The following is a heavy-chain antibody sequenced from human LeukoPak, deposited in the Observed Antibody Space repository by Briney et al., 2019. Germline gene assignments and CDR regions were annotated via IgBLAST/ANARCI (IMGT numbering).Heavy chain of an antibody. CDR2: IYYSGGT. CDR1: GGSISSYY. V-gene: IGHV4-59*01. CDR3: ARLGGTVHPRNNWFDP. J-gene: IGHJ5*02. D-gene: IGHD3-3*01. Sequence: SETLSLTCTVSGGSISSYYWSWIRQPPGKGLEWIGYIYYSGGTNYNPSLKSRVTISVDTSKNQFSLKLSSVTAADTAVYYCARLGGTVHPRNNWFDPWGQGTLVTVSS.